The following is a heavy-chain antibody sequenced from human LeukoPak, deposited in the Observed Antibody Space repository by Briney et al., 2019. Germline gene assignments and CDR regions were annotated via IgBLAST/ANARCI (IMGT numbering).Heavy chain of an antibody. J-gene: IGHJ4*02. D-gene: IGHD1-26*01. CDR2: IYGGGTT. CDR3: ARDPFGAKGLFHS. Sequence: GGSLRLSCAASGFTVSSNYMSWVRQAPGKGLEWVSIIYGGGTTYYADSVKGRFTISRDNSKNTLYLQMNSLRAEDTAVYYCARDPFGAKGLFHSWGQGALVTVSS. V-gene: IGHV3-53*01. CDR1: GFTVSSNY.